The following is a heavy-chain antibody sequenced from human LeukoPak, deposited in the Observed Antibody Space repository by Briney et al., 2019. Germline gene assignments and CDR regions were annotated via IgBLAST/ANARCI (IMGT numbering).Heavy chain of an antibody. D-gene: IGHD3-10*01. CDR1: VYTFTGYY. V-gene: IGHV1-2*02. Sequence: ASVKVSCKSSVYTFTGYYMHWVRQAPGQGLQWMGWINPNSGGTNYAQKFQGRVTMTRDTSISTAYMELSRLRSDDTAVYYCASYGSGSYYHLDYWGQGTLVTVSS. CDR3: ASYGSGSYYHLDY. J-gene: IGHJ4*02. CDR2: INPNSGGT.